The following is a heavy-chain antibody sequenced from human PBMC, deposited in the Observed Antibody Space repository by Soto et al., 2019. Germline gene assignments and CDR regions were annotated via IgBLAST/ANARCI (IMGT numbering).Heavy chain of an antibody. CDR3: AHRVLRTVFGLVTTTAIYFDF. CDR2: IYWDYDK. CDR1: GFSLTTSGVG. J-gene: IGHJ4*02. V-gene: IGHV2-5*02. D-gene: IGHD3-3*01. Sequence: QITLNESGPTLVKPTQTLTLTCTFSGFSLTTSGVGVGWIRQSPGKAPEWLALIYWDYDKRYSPSLKSRLTITKDTSKNQVVLTMANLDPVDTATYYCAHRVLRTVFGLVTTTAIYFDFWGQGTPVAVSS.